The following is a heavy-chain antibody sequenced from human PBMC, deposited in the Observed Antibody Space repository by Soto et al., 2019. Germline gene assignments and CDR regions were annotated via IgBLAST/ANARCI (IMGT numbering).Heavy chain of an antibody. J-gene: IGHJ4*02. CDR1: GYTFTGYY. CDR3: ARDAAFYDSSGYLYDS. D-gene: IGHD3-22*01. Sequence: QVQLVQSGAEVKKPGPSVKVSCKASGYTFTGYYMHWVRQAPGQGLEWMGWINPNSGGTNYAQKFQGRVTMTRDTSISTAYMELSRLRSDDTAGYYCARDAAFYDSSGYLYDSWGQGTLVTVSS. V-gene: IGHV1-2*02. CDR2: INPNSGGT.